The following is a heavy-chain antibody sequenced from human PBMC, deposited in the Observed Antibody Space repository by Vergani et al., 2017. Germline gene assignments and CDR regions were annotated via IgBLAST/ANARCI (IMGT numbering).Heavy chain of an antibody. Sequence: QVQVVQSGAEVKKSGASVKVSCKTSGYTFSNYYMHWLRQAPGQGLEWMGIINPSGGHTNYAQKFQGRVTMTRDTSTSTVYMELSSLRSEDTAIYYCARGDYGILTGYRYWGQGTLVTDS. V-gene: IGHV1-46*03. D-gene: IGHD3-9*01. J-gene: IGHJ4*02. CDR3: ARGDYGILTGYRY. CDR2: INPSGGHT. CDR1: GYTFSNYY.